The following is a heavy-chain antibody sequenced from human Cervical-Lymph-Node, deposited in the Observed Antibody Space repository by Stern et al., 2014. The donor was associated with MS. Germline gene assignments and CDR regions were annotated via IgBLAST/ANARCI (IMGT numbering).Heavy chain of an antibody. D-gene: IGHD2-8*01. CDR2: SSYDENHK. CDR1: GFTFSSYG. Sequence: VQLVESGGAVVQPGRSLRLSCAASGFTFSSYGMHWVRQAPGQGLEWMAVSSYDENHKDYAASVKGRFTISRDNSKNTLHLQMNSVTPDDTAIYYCARDYEDTSMLFDHWGQGTLVTVSS. V-gene: IGHV3-30*03. J-gene: IGHJ4*02. CDR3: ARDYEDTSMLFDH.